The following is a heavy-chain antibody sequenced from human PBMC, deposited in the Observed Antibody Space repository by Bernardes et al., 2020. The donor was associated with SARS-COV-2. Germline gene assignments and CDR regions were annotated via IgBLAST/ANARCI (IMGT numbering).Heavy chain of an antibody. J-gene: IGHJ4*02. CDR3: AKRSSHYYYDSSDYYYTFDY. D-gene: IGHD3-22*01. V-gene: IGHV3-23*01. Sequence: GGSLRLSCAASGFTFSSYAMSWVRQAPGKGLEWVSTITGSSGSTYYADSVKGRFTISRDNSKKTLYLQMNTLRAEDTAVYYCAKRSSHYYYDSSDYYYTFDYWGQGTLVTVSS. CDR2: ITGSSGST. CDR1: GFTFSSYA.